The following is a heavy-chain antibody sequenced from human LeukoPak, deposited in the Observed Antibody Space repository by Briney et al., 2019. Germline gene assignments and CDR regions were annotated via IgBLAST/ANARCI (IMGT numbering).Heavy chain of an antibody. Sequence: GGSLRLSCAASGFTFSDTWMHWVRQAPGEGLVWVSRIRSDGSDTRYAESVKGRFTISRDNAKNTLYLQMNSLRAEDTAVYYCARCVVGATGGYYYYYYYMDVWGKGTTVTVSS. V-gene: IGHV3-74*01. J-gene: IGHJ6*03. CDR3: ARCVVGATGGYYYYYYYMDV. CDR2: IRSDGSDT. D-gene: IGHD1-26*01. CDR1: GFTFSDTW.